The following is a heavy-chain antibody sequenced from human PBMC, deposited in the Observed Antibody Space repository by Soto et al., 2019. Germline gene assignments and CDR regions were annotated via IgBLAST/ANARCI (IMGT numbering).Heavy chain of an antibody. J-gene: IGHJ4*02. Sequence: GGSLRLSCAASGFTFTSHSMNWVRQAPGKGLEWISYISGASTHIYYVDSVKGRFTISRDNAKNSLYLQMNSLRAEDTAVYYCARDRSPYDSSGYRSYYFDYWGQGTLVTVSS. D-gene: IGHD3-22*01. CDR1: GFTFTSHS. V-gene: IGHV3-21*05. CDR3: ARDRSPYDSSGYRSYYFDY. CDR2: ISGASTHI.